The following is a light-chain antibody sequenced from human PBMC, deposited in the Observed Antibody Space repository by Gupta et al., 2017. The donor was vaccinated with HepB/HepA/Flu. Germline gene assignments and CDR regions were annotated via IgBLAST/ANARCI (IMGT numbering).Light chain of an antibody. J-gene: IGKJ4*02. CDR3: QQCCGPCT. CDR2: AGS. CDR1: QSISKY. Sequence: DIQMTQSPSSLSASVGDRVTITCRASQSISKYLNWYQQKPGQAPKLIIYAGSRWQGGVPSRFSGSSDGKDFILTSSRRQNEDFANYYGQQCCGPCTFGRGTKVEIK. V-gene: IGKV1-39*01.